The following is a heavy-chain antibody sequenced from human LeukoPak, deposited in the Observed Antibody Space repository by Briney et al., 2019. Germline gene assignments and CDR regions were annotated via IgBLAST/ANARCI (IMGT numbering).Heavy chain of an antibody. V-gene: IGHV1-46*01. CDR2: INPSGGST. CDR3: ATYRRYSSSSLSYFDY. D-gene: IGHD6-6*01. J-gene: IGHJ4*02. Sequence: ASVKVSCKASGYTFTSYYMHWVRQAPGQGLEWMGIINPSGGSTSYAQKFQGRVTMTRDTSTSTVYMELSSLRSEDTAVYCCATYRRYSSSSLSYFDYWGQGTLVTVSS. CDR1: GYTFTSYY.